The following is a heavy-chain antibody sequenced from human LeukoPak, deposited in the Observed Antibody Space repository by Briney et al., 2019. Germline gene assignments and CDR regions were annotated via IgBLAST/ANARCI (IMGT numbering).Heavy chain of an antibody. CDR3: ARGGRQYGSGSSFDY. CDR2: IYHSGNT. CDR1: GGSFIGGSMNDFS. D-gene: IGHD3-10*01. V-gene: IGHV4-38-2*02. Sequence: SETLSLTCTVSGGSFIGGSMNDFSWSWIRQPPGKGLEWIGSIYHSGNTYYNPSLKSRVTISVDTSKNQVSLKLSSVTAADTAVYYCARGGRQYGSGSSFDYWGQGTLVTVSS. J-gene: IGHJ4*02.